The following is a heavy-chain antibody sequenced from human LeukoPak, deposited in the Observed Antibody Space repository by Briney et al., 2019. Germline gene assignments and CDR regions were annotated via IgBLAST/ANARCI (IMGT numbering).Heavy chain of an antibody. CDR3: ARRVRDDSSGYYPLSWFDP. V-gene: IGHV4-4*09. D-gene: IGHD3-22*01. CDR2: IYTSGST. J-gene: IGHJ5*02. Sequence: SETLSLTCTVSGGSISSYYWSWIRQPPEKGLEWIGYIYTSGSTNYNPSLKSRVTISVDTSKNPFSLKLSSVTAADTAVYYCARRVRDDSSGYYPLSWFDPWGQGTLVTVSS. CDR1: GGSISSYY.